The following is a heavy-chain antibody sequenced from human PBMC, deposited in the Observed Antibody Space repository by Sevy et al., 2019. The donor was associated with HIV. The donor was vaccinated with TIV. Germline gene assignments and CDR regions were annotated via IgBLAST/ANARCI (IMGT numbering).Heavy chain of an antibody. Sequence: SDTLSLTCTVSGGSISGYYWSWIRQPPGKGLDWIGYIHYSGSTNYNPSLKSRVTISIDTSKNQFSLKLSSVTAADTAVYYCARNSWSLPELWGQGTMVTVSS. D-gene: IGHD2-15*01. CDR3: ARNSWSLPEL. J-gene: IGHJ3*01. CDR1: GGSISGYY. CDR2: IHYSGST. V-gene: IGHV4-59*01.